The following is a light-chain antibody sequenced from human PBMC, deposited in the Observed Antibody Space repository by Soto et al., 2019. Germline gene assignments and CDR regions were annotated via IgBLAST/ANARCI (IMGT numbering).Light chain of an antibody. CDR3: QHYDNSAALT. J-gene: IGKJ4*01. Sequence: EIVLTQSPGTLSLSPGESATLFCRASQTVSSSCFAWYQQKPGQAPRLLIYGVSSRATGISDRFSGSGSGTDFSLTISRLQPEDFAVYYCQHYDNSAALTFGGGTNVEIK. CDR2: GVS. V-gene: IGKV3-20*01. CDR1: QTVSSSC.